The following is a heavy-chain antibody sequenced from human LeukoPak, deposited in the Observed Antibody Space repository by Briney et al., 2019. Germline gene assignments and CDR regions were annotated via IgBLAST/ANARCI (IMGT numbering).Heavy chain of an antibody. V-gene: IGHV1-69*06. CDR1: GGTFSNYA. D-gene: IGHD2-8*01. Sequence: SVKVSCKASGGTFSNYAISWVRQAPGQGLEWMGGIIPIFGTSNYAQKFQGRVTIIADKSTSTAYMELSSLRSEDTAVYYCARRYCTNGVCYHDRGAFDIWGQGTMVTVSS. CDR3: ARRYCTNGVCYHDRGAFDI. CDR2: IIPIFGTS. J-gene: IGHJ3*02.